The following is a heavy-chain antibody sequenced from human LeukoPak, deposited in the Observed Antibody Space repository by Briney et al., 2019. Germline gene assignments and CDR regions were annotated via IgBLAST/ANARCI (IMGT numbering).Heavy chain of an antibody. CDR3: ARAIASYGDSAY. V-gene: IGHV3-48*04. Sequence: GGSLRLSCGVSGITLSNYAMSWVRQAPGKGLEWLSYITSTSSATYYADSLQGRFTISRDNAKNSLYLQINSLRADDTAVYYCARAIASYGDSAYWGQGTLVTVSS. D-gene: IGHD5-18*01. J-gene: IGHJ4*02. CDR1: GITLSNYA. CDR2: ITSTSSAT.